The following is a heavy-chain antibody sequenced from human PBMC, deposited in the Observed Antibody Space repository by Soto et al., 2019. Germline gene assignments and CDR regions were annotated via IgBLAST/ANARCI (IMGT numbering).Heavy chain of an antibody. D-gene: IGHD3-22*01. Sequence: QTQLQESGPGLVKPSETLSLTCTVSGASVSTGYWSWIRQPPGKGLEWLGFMYFGGSFNYNPSLTSRVAISVDKAKTQCARKVTSVTAADTAVYYCARXYYXGTGFAVDPWGQGTLVTVSS. J-gene: IGHJ5*02. CDR3: ARXYYXGTGFAVDP. V-gene: IGHV4-59*02. CDR1: GASVSTGY. CDR2: MYFGGSF.